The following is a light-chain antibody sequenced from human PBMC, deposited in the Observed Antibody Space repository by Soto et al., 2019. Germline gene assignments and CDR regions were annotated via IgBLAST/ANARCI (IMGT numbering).Light chain of an antibody. V-gene: IGKV3-15*01. CDR2: HAA. CDR1: QSVSNN. CDR3: QQSNEWPLT. Sequence: EIVMTQSPATLSVSPGERATLSCRASQSVSNNVAWYQQKPGQAPRLLIYHAATRATGIPARFSGSGSGTEITLTISSLQSEDFAGYYCQQSNEWPLTFGGGTKVEIK. J-gene: IGKJ4*01.